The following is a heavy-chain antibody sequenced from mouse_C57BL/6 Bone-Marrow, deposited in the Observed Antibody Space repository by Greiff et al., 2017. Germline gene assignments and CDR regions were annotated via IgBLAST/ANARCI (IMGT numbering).Heavy chain of an antibody. CDR3: ASSSNVIMYAMDY. CDR2: IDPSDSYT. J-gene: IGHJ4*01. Sequence: VQLQQPGAELVKPGASVKLSCKASGYTFTSYWMQWVKQRPGQGLEWIGEIDPSDSYTNYNQKFKGKATLTVDTSSSTAYMQLSSLTSEDSAVYYCASSSNVIMYAMDYWGQGTSVTVSS. D-gene: IGHD1-1*01. CDR1: GYTFTSYW. V-gene: IGHV1-50*01.